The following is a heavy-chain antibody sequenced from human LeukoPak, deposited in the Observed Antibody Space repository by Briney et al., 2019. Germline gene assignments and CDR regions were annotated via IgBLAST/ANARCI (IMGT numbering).Heavy chain of an antibody. J-gene: IGHJ4*02. CDR1: GLTFSRFA. V-gene: IGHV3-23*01. CDR3: AKGHSAHGTGFDY. D-gene: IGHD1-1*01. CDR2: ISDSGDTT. Sequence: GGSPRLSRAASGLTFSRFAMSWVRPAPGKGLEWVSTISDSGDTTYYADSVKGRFTISRDNLKNTLYVQMNSLRVEDTAVYYCAKGHSAHGTGFDYWGQGTLVIVSS.